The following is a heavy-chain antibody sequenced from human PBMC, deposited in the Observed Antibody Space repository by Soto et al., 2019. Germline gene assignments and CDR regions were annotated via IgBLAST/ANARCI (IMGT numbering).Heavy chain of an antibody. Sequence: GESLKISCGGSGYTFSKFWITWVRQVPGKGLEYMGMIDPTDSYTTYSPSFQGHVTISVDKSISTAYLQWSSLKASDTAMYFCARPSHHGYYYGMYLWGQGNAVTVS. J-gene: IGHJ6*02. CDR2: IDPTDSYT. CDR1: GYTFSKFW. CDR3: ARPSHHGYYYGMYL. V-gene: IGHV5-10-1*01.